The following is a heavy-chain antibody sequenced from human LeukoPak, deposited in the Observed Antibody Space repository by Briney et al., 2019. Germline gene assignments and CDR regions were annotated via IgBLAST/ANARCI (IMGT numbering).Heavy chain of an antibody. CDR2: IYYSGST. CDR3: ARSRDGYNYAFDI. CDR1: GGSISSANYY. D-gene: IGHD5-24*01. V-gene: IGHV4-61*01. J-gene: IGHJ3*02. Sequence: PSETLSLTCTVSGGSISSANYYWNWIRQPPGKGLEWIGYIYYSGSTNYNPSLKSRVTISVDTSKNQFSLKLSSVTAADTAVYYCARSRDGYNYAFDIWGQGTMVTVSS.